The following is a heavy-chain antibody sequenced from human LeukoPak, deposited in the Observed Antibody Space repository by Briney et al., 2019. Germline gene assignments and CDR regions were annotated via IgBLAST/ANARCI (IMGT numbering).Heavy chain of an antibody. V-gene: IGHV4-59*12. Sequence: SETLSLTCTVSGDSISTYYWSWIRQPPGKGLECIGHVSYSGSTDYNPSLKSRLTMSIDSSKNQFSLKLSSVTAADTAVYYCARGPRGYDILTGYSFDYWGQGTLVTVSS. D-gene: IGHD3-9*01. CDR1: GDSISTYY. CDR3: ARGPRGYDILTGYSFDY. J-gene: IGHJ4*02. CDR2: VSYSGST.